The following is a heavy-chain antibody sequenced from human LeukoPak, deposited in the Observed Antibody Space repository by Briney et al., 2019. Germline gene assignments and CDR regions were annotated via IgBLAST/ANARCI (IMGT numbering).Heavy chain of an antibody. V-gene: IGHV3-30-3*01. J-gene: IGHJ4*02. D-gene: IGHD5-18*01. CDR3: ARDNSYSYTHIDY. CDR1: GFTFSSYA. Sequence: PGGSLRLSCAASGFTFSSYAMHWVRQAPGKGLEWVAVISYDGSNKYYADSVKGRFTISRDNSKNTLYLQMNSLRAEDTAVYYCARDNSYSYTHIDYWGQGTLVTVSS. CDR2: ISYDGSNK.